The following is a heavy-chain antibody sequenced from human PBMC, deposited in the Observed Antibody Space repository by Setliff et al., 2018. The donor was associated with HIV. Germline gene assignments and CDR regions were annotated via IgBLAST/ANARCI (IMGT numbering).Heavy chain of an antibody. CDR1: GGTFSSYT. CDR3: AMSMTTYPVSRAFDI. CDR2: IIPIFGTT. Sequence: SVKVSCKASGGTFSSYTISWVRQAPGQGLEWMGGIIPIFGTTNYAQKFQGRVTITADESTSTAYMELSSLRSEDTAVYYCAMSMTTYPVSRAFDIWGQGKMVTVSS. D-gene: IGHD4-4*01. V-gene: IGHV1-69*13. J-gene: IGHJ3*02.